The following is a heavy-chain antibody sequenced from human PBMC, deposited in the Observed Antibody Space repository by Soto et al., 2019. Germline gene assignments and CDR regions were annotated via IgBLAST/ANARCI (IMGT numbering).Heavy chain of an antibody. Sequence: ASVKVSCKASGDTFSGYYMHWVRQAPGQGLEWLGWINPDSGGTDYERKFQGRVTMTRDTSIRTAYMEMSSLRSDDTAVYYCVTGYSSRWYWFDPWGQGTLVTVSS. CDR3: VTGYSSRWYWFDP. J-gene: IGHJ5*02. V-gene: IGHV1-2*02. CDR2: INPDSGGT. CDR1: GDTFSGYY. D-gene: IGHD6-19*01.